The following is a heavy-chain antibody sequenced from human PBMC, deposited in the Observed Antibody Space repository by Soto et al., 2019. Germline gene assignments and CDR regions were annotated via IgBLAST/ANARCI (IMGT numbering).Heavy chain of an antibody. Sequence: QVQLVESGGGVVQPGRSLRLSCAASGFSFSIYAMHWVRQAPGKGLEWVAVISYHGSTEYYGDPVKGRFTISRDNSKNTLYLQMYSLRPEDTAIYYCARGYSYGPNWESDALDIWGQGAMVTVSS. D-gene: IGHD5-18*01. V-gene: IGHV3-30-3*01. CDR1: GFSFSIYA. J-gene: IGHJ3*02. CDR2: ISYHGSTE. CDR3: ARGYSYGPNWESDALDI.